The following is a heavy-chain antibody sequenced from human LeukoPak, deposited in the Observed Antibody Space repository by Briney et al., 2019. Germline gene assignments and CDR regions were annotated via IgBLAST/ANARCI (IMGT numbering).Heavy chain of an antibody. D-gene: IGHD6-19*01. CDR3: ARGEAVAGSAFDY. Sequence: ASVKVSCKASGGTFSSYAISWVRQAPGQGLEWMRRIIPILGIANYAQRFQGRVTITADKSTSTAYMELSSLRSGDTAVYYCARGEAVAGSAFDYWGQGTLVTVSS. CDR1: GGTFSSYA. V-gene: IGHV1-69*04. CDR2: IIPILGIA. J-gene: IGHJ4*02.